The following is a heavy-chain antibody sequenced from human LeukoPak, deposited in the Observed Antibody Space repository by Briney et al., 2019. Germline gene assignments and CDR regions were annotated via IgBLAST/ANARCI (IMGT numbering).Heavy chain of an antibody. J-gene: IGHJ3*02. D-gene: IGHD2-15*01. CDR2: IYYSGST. CDR1: GGSISSSSYY. CDR3: ARPRGRNGAFDI. V-gene: IGHV4-39*01. Sequence: PSETLSLTCTVSGGSISSSSYYWGWIRQPPVKGLEWIGSIYYSGSTYYNPSLKSRVTISVDTSKNQFSLKLSSVTAADTAVYYCARPRGRNGAFDIWGQGTMVTVSS.